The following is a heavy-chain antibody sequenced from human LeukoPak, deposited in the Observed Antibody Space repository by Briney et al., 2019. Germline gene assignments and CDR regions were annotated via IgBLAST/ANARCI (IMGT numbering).Heavy chain of an antibody. J-gene: IGHJ6*02. Sequence: GGSLRLSCAASGFTFSSNWMHWVRQAPGKGLVWVSRINEDGSTTNYADSVKGRFTISRDNAKNSLYLQMNSLRAEDTALYYCARGSSGYSYYYGMDVWGQGTTVTVSS. CDR1: GFTFSSNW. V-gene: IGHV3-74*01. D-gene: IGHD3-22*01. CDR3: ARGSSGYSYYYGMDV. CDR2: INEDGSTT.